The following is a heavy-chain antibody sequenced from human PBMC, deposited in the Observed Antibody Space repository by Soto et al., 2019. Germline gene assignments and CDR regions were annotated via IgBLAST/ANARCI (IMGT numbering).Heavy chain of an antibody. Sequence: SETLSLTCTVSGGSISSYYWSWVRQPPGKGLEWIGYIYYSGSTNYNPSLKSRVTISVDTSKNQFSLKLSSVTAADTAVYYCAREVSSGWYYFDYWGQGTLVTVSS. J-gene: IGHJ4*02. CDR2: IYYSGST. V-gene: IGHV4-59*01. D-gene: IGHD6-19*01. CDR3: AREVSSGWYYFDY. CDR1: GGSISSYY.